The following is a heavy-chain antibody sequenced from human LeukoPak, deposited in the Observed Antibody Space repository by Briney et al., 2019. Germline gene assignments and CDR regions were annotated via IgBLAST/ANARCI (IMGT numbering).Heavy chain of an antibody. CDR3: ARDAPGNTALDY. Sequence: GGSLRLSCAASGFTFVSYWMHWVRQAPGKGLVWVSRINGYGSSTDFADSVKGRFTISRDNAKNTLYLQMSSLRAEDTAVYYCARDAPGNTALDYWGQGTLVTVSS. CDR2: INGYGSST. J-gene: IGHJ4*02. D-gene: IGHD5-18*01. CDR1: GFTFVSYW. V-gene: IGHV3-74*01.